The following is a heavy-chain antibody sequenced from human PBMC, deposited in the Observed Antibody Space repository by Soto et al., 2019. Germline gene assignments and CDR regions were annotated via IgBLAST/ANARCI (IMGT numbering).Heavy chain of an antibody. CDR3: AKHGSGVGVLRYYYYMDV. CDR1: GFTFSSYA. V-gene: IGHV3-23*01. Sequence: EVQLLESGGGLVQPGGSLRLSCAASGFTFSSYAMSWVRQAPGKGLEWVSAISGSGGSTYYADSVKGRFTISRDNSKNTLYLKMNSLRAEDTAVYYCAKHGSGVGVLRYYYYMDVWGKGTTVTVSS. J-gene: IGHJ6*03. CDR2: ISGSGGST. D-gene: IGHD3-10*01.